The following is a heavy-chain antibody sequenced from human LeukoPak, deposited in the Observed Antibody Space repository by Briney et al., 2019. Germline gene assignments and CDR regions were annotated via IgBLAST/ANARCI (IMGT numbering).Heavy chain of an antibody. V-gene: IGHV1-46*01. J-gene: IGHJ5*02. D-gene: IGHD3-16*01. CDR2: INPSGGST. Sequence: ASVKVSCKASGYTFTTYGISWARQAPGQGLEWMGIINPSGGSTSYAQKFQGRVTMTRDMSTSTVYMELSSLRSEDTAVYYCARDRVMITFGGVKPHAYDPWGQGTLVTVSS. CDR3: ARDRVMITFGGVKPHAYDP. CDR1: GYTFTTYG.